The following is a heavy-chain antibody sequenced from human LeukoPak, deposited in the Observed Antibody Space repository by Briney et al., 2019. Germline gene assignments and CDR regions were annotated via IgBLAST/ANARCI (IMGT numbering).Heavy chain of an antibody. CDR2: IYYSGST. CDR1: GGSVSSGSYY. V-gene: IGHV4-61*01. CDR3: ARGGSYGFPFYFDY. J-gene: IGHJ4*02. Sequence: SETLSLTCTVSGGSVSSGSYYWSWIRQPPGKGLEWIGYIYYSGSTNYNPSLKSRATISVDTSKNQFSLKLSSVTAADTAVYYCARGGSYGFPFYFDYWGQGTLVTVSS. D-gene: IGHD5-18*01.